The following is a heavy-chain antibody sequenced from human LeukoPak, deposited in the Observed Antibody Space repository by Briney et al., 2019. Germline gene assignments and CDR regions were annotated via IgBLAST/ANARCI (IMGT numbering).Heavy chain of an antibody. D-gene: IGHD6-19*01. Sequence: SETLSLTCTVSGGSISSYYWSWLRQPAGKGLEGIGRIYTIGSTNYNPSLQSRVTMSVDTSKNQFSLKLSSVTAADTAVYYCARGGSGWYGNYCDYWGQGTLVTVSS. CDR2: IYTIGST. J-gene: IGHJ4*02. CDR3: ARGGSGWYGNYCDY. CDR1: GGSISSYY. V-gene: IGHV4-4*07.